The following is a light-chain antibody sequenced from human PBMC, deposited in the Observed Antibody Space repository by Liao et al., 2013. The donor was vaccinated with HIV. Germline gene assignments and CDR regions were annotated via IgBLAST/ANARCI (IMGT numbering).Light chain of an antibody. CDR2: QDS. J-gene: IGLJ3*02. CDR1: KLGDKY. Sequence: SYELTQPPSVSVSPGQTASITCSGDKLGDKYACWYQQKPGQSPVLVIYQDSKRPSGIPERFSGSNSGNTATLTVTGTQATDEADYYCQVWDSSTNWVFGGGTKLTV. V-gene: IGLV3-1*01. CDR3: QVWDSSTNWV.